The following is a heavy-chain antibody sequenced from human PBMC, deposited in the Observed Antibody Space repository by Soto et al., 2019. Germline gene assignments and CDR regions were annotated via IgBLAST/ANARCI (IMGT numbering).Heavy chain of an antibody. V-gene: IGHV4-34*01. CDR1: GGSFSGYY. Sequence: KASETLSLTCAVYGGSFSGYYWSWIRQPPGKGLEWIGEINHSGSTNYNPSLKSRVTISVDTSKNHFSLKLSSVSAADTAVYYCARERRVVGGYSASWYDYFDYWAQGTLVTVST. CDR2: INHSGST. CDR3: ARERRVVGGYSASWYDYFDY. J-gene: IGHJ4*02. D-gene: IGHD6-13*01.